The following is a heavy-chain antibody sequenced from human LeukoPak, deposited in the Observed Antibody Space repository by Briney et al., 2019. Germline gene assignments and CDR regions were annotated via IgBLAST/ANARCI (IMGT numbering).Heavy chain of an antibody. CDR1: GFTFSSYA. J-gene: IGHJ6*02. Sequence: PGGSLRLSCAASGFTFSSYAMSWVRQAPGKGLEWVSAISGSGSTIYYADSVKGRFTISRDNAKNSLYLQMNSLRAEDTAVYCCARGWIDGMDVWGQGTTVTVSS. CDR2: ISGSGSTI. CDR3: ARGWIDGMDV. D-gene: IGHD5-12*01. V-gene: IGHV3-23*01.